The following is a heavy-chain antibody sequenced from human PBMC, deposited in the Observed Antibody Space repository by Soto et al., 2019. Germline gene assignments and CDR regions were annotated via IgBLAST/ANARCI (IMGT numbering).Heavy chain of an antibody. J-gene: IGHJ5*01. Sequence: QVQLQESGPGLVKPSQTLSLTCTVSGVSISTGGFYWSWIRQHPGKGLEWIGYTYSGGSTYYNPSLKXRXTXAXXTSKNHFSLNMSSVTAAATAVYYCARARGMAPFDSWGQGTLVTVSS. CDR1: GVSISTGGFY. CDR2: TYSGGST. V-gene: IGHV4-31*03. CDR3: ARARGMAPFDS.